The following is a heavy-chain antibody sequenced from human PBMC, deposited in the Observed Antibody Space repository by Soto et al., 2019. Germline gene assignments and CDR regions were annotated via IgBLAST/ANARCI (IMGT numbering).Heavy chain of an antibody. Sequence: EVQLWESGGGLVQPGGSLRLSCAVSGFTFSSHVMSWVRQAPGRGLEWVSAISGTGGTYYADSVKGRFTISRDNSKNALYLQMNTLRDXDXXVXYCAKDRRGAYCSGGICYSPDYWGQGTLVIVSS. CDR2: ISGTGGT. CDR3: AKDRRGAYCSGGICYSPDY. J-gene: IGHJ4*02. V-gene: IGHV3-23*01. D-gene: IGHD2-15*01. CDR1: GFTFSSHV.